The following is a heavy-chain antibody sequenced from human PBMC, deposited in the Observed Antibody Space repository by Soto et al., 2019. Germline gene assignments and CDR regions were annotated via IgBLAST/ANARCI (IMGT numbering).Heavy chain of an antibody. D-gene: IGHD6-13*01. Sequence: QVHLVESGGGVVQPGTSLRLSCAASGFSFSDYGMHWVRQAPGKGLEWLTIIWFDASHEYYADSVKGRFTISRDNSNITLYLQLSSLTADDTAVYFCARDQGRATADGPLGNGLDVWGQGTAVTVSS. J-gene: IGHJ6*02. V-gene: IGHV3-33*01. CDR2: IWFDASHE. CDR3: ARDQGRATADGPLGNGLDV. CDR1: GFSFSDYG.